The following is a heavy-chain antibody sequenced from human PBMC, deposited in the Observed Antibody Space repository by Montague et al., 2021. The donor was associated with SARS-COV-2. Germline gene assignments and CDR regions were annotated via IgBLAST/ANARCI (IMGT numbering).Heavy chain of an antibody. CDR2: INHSGST. V-gene: IGHV4-34*01. CDR3: ARERYSFSLTRGSTWFDP. Sequence: SETLSLTCAVYGGSFSGYYWSWIRQPPGKGLEWIGEINHSGSTNYNPSLKSRVTISVDTSKNQFSLKLSSVTAADTAVYYCARERYSFSLTRGSTWFDPWGQGTLVPVSS. D-gene: IGHD3-9*01. CDR1: GGSFSGYY. J-gene: IGHJ5*02.